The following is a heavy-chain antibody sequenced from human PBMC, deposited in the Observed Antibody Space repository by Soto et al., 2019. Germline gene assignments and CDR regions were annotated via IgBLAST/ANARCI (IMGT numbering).Heavy chain of an antibody. Sequence: QVHLVQSGAEVKKPGSSVKVSCKASGGSFSNYIFAWVRQAPGQGLEWMGGTIPMFATAQYAQKLQGRVTITADESTSTVYMDLTSLTSDDTAVYYCARGLFGQQWLVGFDTWGQGTVVTVSS. CDR1: GGSFSNYI. V-gene: IGHV1-69*01. CDR2: TIPMFATA. CDR3: ARGLFGQQWLVGFDT. D-gene: IGHD6-19*01. J-gene: IGHJ4*02.